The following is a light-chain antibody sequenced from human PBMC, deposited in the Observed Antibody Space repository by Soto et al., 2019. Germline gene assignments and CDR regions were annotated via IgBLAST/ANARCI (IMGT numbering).Light chain of an antibody. V-gene: IGLV2-23*01. J-gene: IGLJ1*01. CDR3: CSYAGSRTPYV. CDR1: SSDVGSYNL. Sequence: QSALTQPASVSGSPEQSITISCTGTSSDVGSYNLVSWYQQHPGKAPKLMIYEGSKRASGVSNRFSGSKSGNTASLTISGLQAEDEADYYCCSYAGSRTPYVFGTGTKVTVL. CDR2: EGS.